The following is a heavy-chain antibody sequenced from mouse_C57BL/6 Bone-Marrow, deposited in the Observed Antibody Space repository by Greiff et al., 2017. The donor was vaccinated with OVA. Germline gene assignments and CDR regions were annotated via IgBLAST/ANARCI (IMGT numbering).Heavy chain of an antibody. CDR1: GYAFSSSW. Sequence: VKLMESGPELVKPGASVKISCKASGYAFSSSWMNWVKQRPGKGLEWIGRIYPGDGDTNYNGKFKGKATLTADKSSSTAYMQLSSLTSEDSAVYFCAKGRKGWFAYWGQGTLVTVSA. CDR3: AKGRKGWFAY. V-gene: IGHV1-82*01. CDR2: IYPGDGDT. J-gene: IGHJ3*01.